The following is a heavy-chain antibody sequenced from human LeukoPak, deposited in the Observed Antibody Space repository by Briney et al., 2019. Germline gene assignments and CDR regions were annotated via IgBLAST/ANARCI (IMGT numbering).Heavy chain of an antibody. CDR2: ITNSGTST. J-gene: IGHJ5*02. CDR1: GFIFSNYH. V-gene: IGHV3-48*04. Sequence: PGGSLRLSCAASGFIFSNYHMNWVRQAPGKGLECISYITNSGTSTSYADSVKGRFTISRDNAKNSLYLQMSSLRVEDTAVYYCAREVGYCGGDCYNAADPWGQGTLVTVSS. D-gene: IGHD2-21*01. CDR3: AREVGYCGGDCYNAADP.